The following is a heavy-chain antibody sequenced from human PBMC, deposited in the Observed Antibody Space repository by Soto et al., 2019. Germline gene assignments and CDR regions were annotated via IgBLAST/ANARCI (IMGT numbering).Heavy chain of an antibody. CDR2: IYYNGET. V-gene: IGHV4-39*01. D-gene: IGHD2-15*01. CDR3: ARHDGYCSGGRCFSPRHFAY. J-gene: IGHJ4*02. CDR1: RDSINTPKYY. Sequence: LQLQESGPGLQKPSETLTLTCSVSRDSINTPKYYWGWIRQSPGKGLEWIGTIYYNGETFYSPSFKSRLTISVDTSKNQFSLRLKSVTAADTAVYYCARHDGYCSGGRCFSPRHFAYWGQGTLVTVSS.